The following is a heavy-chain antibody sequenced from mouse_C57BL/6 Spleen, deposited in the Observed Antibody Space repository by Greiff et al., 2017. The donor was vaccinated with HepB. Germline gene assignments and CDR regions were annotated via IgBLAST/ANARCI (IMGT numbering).Heavy chain of an antibody. CDR1: GYTFTSYW. CDR3: AKRCDGAWYFDV. J-gene: IGHJ1*03. Sequence: VKLMEPGAELVKPGASVKMSCKASGYTFTSYWITWVKQRPGQGLEWIGDIYPGSGSTNYNEKFKSKATLTVDTSSSTAYMQLSSLTSEDSAVYYCAKRCDGAWYFDVWGTGTTVTVSS. D-gene: IGHD2-3*01. CDR2: IYPGSGST. V-gene: IGHV1-55*01.